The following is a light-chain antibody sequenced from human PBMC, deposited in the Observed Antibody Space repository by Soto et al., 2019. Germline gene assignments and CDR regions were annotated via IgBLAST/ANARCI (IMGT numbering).Light chain of an antibody. CDR1: SGHSNYA. V-gene: IGLV4-69*01. Sequence: QLVLTQSPSASASLGASVKLTCTLSSGHSNYAIAWHLQQPEKGPRYLMKLNSDGSHSKGDGIPDRFSGSSSGAERYLTISSLQSEDEADYYCQTWGTGVVFGGGTKLTVL. CDR3: QTWGTGVV. CDR2: LNSDGSH. J-gene: IGLJ2*01.